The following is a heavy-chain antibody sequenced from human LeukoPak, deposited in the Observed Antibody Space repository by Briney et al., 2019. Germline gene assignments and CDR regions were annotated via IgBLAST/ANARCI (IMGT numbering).Heavy chain of an antibody. Sequence: SETLSLTCTVSGGSLSSSSYYWGWIRQPPGTGLEWIGSIYYSGSTYYNPSLKSRVTISVDTSKNQFSLKLSSVTAADTAVYYCARSGSSSWYGSTDYWGQGTLVTVSS. V-gene: IGHV4-39*07. CDR1: GGSLSSSSYY. D-gene: IGHD6-13*01. J-gene: IGHJ4*02. CDR3: ARSGSSSWYGSTDY. CDR2: IYYSGST.